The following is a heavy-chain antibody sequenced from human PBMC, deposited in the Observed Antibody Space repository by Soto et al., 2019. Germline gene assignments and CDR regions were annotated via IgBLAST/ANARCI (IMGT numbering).Heavy chain of an antibody. CDR1: GYTFTSYG. CDR2: ISAYNGNT. J-gene: IGHJ5*02. D-gene: IGHD3-3*01. CDR3: ARMYYDFWSGYYTENWFDP. Sequence: ASVKVSCKASGYTFTSYGISWVRQAPGQGLEWMGWISAYNGNTNYAQKPQGRVTMTTDTSTSTAYMELRSLRSDDTAVYYCARMYYDFWSGYYTENWFDPWGQGTLVTVSS. V-gene: IGHV1-18*01.